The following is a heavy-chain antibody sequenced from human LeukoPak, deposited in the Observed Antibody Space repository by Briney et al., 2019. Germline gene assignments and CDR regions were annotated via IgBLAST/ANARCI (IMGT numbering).Heavy chain of an antibody. CDR3: ARPSRYCSSTSCPRGAFDI. Sequence: PGGSLRLSCAASGFTFSSYAMSWIRQPPGKGLEWIGEINHSGSTNYNPSLKSRVTISVDTSKNQFSLKLSSVTAADTAVYYCARPSRYCSSTSCPRGAFDIWGQGTMVTVSS. V-gene: IGHV4-34*01. CDR1: GFTFSSYA. CDR2: INHSGST. J-gene: IGHJ3*02. D-gene: IGHD2-2*01.